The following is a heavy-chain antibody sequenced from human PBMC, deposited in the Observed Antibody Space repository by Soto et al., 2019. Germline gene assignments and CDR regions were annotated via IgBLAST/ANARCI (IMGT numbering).Heavy chain of an antibody. CDR2: IYYNGSS. V-gene: IGHV4-61*08. J-gene: IGHJ5*02. Sequence: VQLQESGPGLVKPSETLSLTCTVSGGSVSSGAYYWSWIRQPPGKGLEWIGFIYYNGSSYYSPSLKSRVTISVDTSKIPFSLKLNSVSAADTAVYYCARWRDAYGDKTWCDPWGQGILVRVSS. D-gene: IGHD4-17*01. CDR3: ARWRDAYGDKTWCDP. CDR1: GGSVSSGAYY.